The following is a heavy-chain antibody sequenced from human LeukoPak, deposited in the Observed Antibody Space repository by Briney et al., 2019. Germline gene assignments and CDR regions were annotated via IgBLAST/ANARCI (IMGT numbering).Heavy chain of an antibody. V-gene: IGHV4-4*07. CDR3: ARDEMKVGSGGDTSSYYYVYYMDV. D-gene: IGHD2-21*02. J-gene: IGHJ6*03. Sequence: ASETLSLTCSVSGDSVSRYHWSWIRQPAGRGLEWIGRIFSSGSAKYNPSLKSRVILSVDKSKNQLSLRLSAVIAADTAIYYCARDEMKVGSGGDTSSYYYVYYMDVWGQGTTVSVSS. CDR1: GDSVSRYH. CDR2: IFSSGSA.